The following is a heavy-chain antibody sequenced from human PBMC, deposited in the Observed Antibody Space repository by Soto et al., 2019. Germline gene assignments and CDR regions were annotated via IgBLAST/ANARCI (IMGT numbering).Heavy chain of an antibody. CDR1: GFTFSNYG. V-gene: IGHV1-18*01. D-gene: IGHD3-3*02. CDR2: VSAYNGYT. J-gene: IGHJ4*02. Sequence: QVQLVQSGAEVKKPGASVKVSCKGSGFTFSNYGFNWVRQAPGQGLEWVGWVSAYNGYTKSAQNFQDRLIMTTDTSTNTAYMEPRGLRPDDTALYYCARGTSIASPEGPWGQGTLVTVSS. CDR3: ARGTSIASPEGP.